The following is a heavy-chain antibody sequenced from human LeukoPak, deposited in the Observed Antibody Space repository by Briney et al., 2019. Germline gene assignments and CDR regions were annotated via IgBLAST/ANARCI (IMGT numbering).Heavy chain of an antibody. J-gene: IGHJ5*02. CDR2: INSDGSST. CDR3: ARALLSGGSPSWFDP. D-gene: IGHD2-15*01. CDR1: GFTFSSYW. Sequence: PGGSLRLSCAASGFTFSSYWMHWVRQAPGKGLVWVSRINSDGSSTSYADSVKGRFTISRDNAKNTLYLQMNGLRAEDTAVYYCARALLSGGSPSWFDPWGQGTLVTVSS. V-gene: IGHV3-74*01.